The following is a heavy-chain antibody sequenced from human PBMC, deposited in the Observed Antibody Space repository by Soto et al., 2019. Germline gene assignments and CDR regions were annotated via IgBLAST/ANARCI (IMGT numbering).Heavy chain of an antibody. V-gene: IGHV2-5*01. Sequence: SGPTLVNPTQTLTLTCTFSGFSLSTSGVGVGWIRQPPGKALEWLALFYWNDDKRYSPSLKSRLTITKDTSKNQVVLTMTNMDPVDTATYYCAHANRKVYCSSTSCYHYYYYGMDVWGQGTTVTVSS. D-gene: IGHD2-2*01. J-gene: IGHJ6*02. CDR2: FYWNDDK. CDR3: AHANRKVYCSSTSCYHYYYYGMDV. CDR1: GFSLSTSGVG.